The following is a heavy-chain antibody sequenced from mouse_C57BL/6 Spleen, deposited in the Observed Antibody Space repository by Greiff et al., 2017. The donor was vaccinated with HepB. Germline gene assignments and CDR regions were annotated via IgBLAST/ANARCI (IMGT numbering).Heavy chain of an antibody. V-gene: IGHV14-4*01. D-gene: IGHD2-3*01. CDR3: TTGGDGYGY. J-gene: IGHJ2*01. CDR1: GFNIKDDY. Sequence: EVQGVESGAELVRPGASVKLSCTASGFNIKDDYMHWVKQRPEQGLEWIGWIDPENGDTEYASKFQGKATITADTSSNTAYLQLSSLTSEDTAVYYCTTGGDGYGYWGQGTTLTVSS. CDR2: IDPENGDT.